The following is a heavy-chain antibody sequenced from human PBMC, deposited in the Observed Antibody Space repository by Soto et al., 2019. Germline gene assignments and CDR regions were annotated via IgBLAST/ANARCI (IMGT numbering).Heavy chain of an antibody. Sequence: SQTLSLPCTVSGGSISSYYWSWIRQPPGKGLEWIGYIYYSGSTNYNPSLKSRVTISVDTSKNQFSLKLSSVTAADTAVYYCARMLYGDYAQGNWFDPWGQGTLVTVSS. CDR2: IYYSGST. CDR3: ARMLYGDYAQGNWFDP. CDR1: GGSISSYY. J-gene: IGHJ5*02. V-gene: IGHV4-59*08. D-gene: IGHD4-17*01.